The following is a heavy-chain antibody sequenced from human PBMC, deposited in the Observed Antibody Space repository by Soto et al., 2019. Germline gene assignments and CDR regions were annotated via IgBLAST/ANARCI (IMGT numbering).Heavy chain of an antibody. J-gene: IGHJ6*03. V-gene: IGHV3-72*01. CDR1: GFTFSDPY. Sequence: GGSLRLSCAASGFTFSDPYMDWVRQAPGKGLEWVGRSRNKANSYTTEYAASVKGRFTISRDDSKNSLYLQMNSLKTGDTAVYYCARVIVATILSGKYYYYTVVWGKGTTVTVSS. CDR3: ARVIVATILSGKYYYYTVV. D-gene: IGHD5-12*01. CDR2: SRNKANSYTT.